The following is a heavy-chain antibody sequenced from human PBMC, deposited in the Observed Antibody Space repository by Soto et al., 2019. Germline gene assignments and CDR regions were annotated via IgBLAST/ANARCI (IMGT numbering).Heavy chain of an antibody. D-gene: IGHD6-6*01. J-gene: IGHJ4*02. CDR3: ARTGGGMAARPLEY. CDR2: ISVYNGNK. Sequence: QVQLVQSGGEVRKPGASVEVSCKTSGSMFTTYGISWVRQVPGQGLEWMAWISVYNGNKKYAEKFQGRVTMTADTSTSTVSMELRGLTSDDTATYFCARTGGGMAARPLEYWGQGTLVTVSS. CDR1: GSMFTTYG. V-gene: IGHV1-18*01.